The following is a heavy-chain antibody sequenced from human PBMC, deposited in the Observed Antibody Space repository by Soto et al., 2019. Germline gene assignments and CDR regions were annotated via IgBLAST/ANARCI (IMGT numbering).Heavy chain of an antibody. CDR3: ARGREIVVVVAATLPLYYYYGMDV. D-gene: IGHD2-15*01. CDR2: IIPIFGTA. CDR1: GGTFSSYA. Sequence: SVKVSCKASGGTFSSYAISWVRQAPGQGLEWMGGIIPIFGTANYAQKFQGRVTITADESTSTAYMELSSLRSEDTAVYYCARGREIVVVVAATLPLYYYYGMDVWGQGTTVTVS. V-gene: IGHV1-69*13. J-gene: IGHJ6*02.